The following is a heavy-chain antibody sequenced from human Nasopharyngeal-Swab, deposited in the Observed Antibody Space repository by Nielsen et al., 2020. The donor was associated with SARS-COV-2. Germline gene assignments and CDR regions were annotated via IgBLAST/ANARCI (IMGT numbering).Heavy chain of an antibody. V-gene: IGHV3-11*06. CDR1: GFTFSDSY. CDR2: ISGNSDVT. D-gene: IGHD5-24*01. J-gene: IGHJ4*02. CDR3: ARSEI. Sequence: GESLKISCAASGFTFSDSYMTWVRQAPGKGLESVSYISGNSDVTNYADSVRGRFTISRDNAKNSLYLQMNSLRVEDTAVYYCARSEIWGQGTLVTVSS.